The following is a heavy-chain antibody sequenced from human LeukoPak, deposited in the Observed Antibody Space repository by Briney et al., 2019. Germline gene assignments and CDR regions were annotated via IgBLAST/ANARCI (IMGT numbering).Heavy chain of an antibody. Sequence: PSETLSLTCTVSGGSISSYYWSWIRQPPGKGLEWIGYIYYSGSTNYNPSLKSRVTISVDTSKNQFSLKLSSVTAADTAVYYCARAGMVRGVPRPEYFQHWGQGTLVTVSS. CDR2: IYYSGST. CDR3: ARAGMVRGVPRPEYFQH. CDR1: GGSISSYY. J-gene: IGHJ1*01. D-gene: IGHD3-10*01. V-gene: IGHV4-59*01.